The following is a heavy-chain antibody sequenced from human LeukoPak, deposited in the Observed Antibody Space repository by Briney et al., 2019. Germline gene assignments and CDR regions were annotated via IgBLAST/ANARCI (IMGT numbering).Heavy chain of an antibody. Sequence: PSETLSLTCTVSGGSISSYYWSWIRQPPGKGLEWIGYIYYSGSTNYNPSLKSRVTISVDTSKNQFSLKLSSVTAADTAVYYCARHWNNWNYCFDYWGQGTLVTASS. CDR2: IYYSGST. CDR3: ARHWNNWNYCFDY. D-gene: IGHD1-7*01. CDR1: GGSISSYY. V-gene: IGHV4-59*08. J-gene: IGHJ4*02.